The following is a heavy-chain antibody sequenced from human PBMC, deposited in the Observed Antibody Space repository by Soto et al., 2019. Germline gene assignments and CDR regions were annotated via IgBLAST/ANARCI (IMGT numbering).Heavy chain of an antibody. V-gene: IGHV3-48*02. J-gene: IGHJ4*02. CDR2: ISSSSSTI. CDR1: GFTFSSYS. CDR3: ARDKDYDFWSGLYPFDY. Sequence: GGSLRLSCAASGFTFSSYSMNWVRQAPGKGLEWVSYISSSSSTIYYADSVKGRFTISRDNAKNSLYLQMNSLRDEDTAVYYCARDKDYDFWSGLYPFDYWGQGTLVTVSS. D-gene: IGHD3-3*01.